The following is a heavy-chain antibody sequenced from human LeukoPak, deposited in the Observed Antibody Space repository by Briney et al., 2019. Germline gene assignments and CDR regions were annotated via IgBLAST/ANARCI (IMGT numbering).Heavy chain of an antibody. D-gene: IGHD3-22*01. Sequence: GGSLRLSCVASGFTISSYWMHWVRQAPGKGLEWVSAISGSGGSTNYADSVKGRVTVSRDNSKSTLYLQMNSLRAEDTAVYYCAKSSYYDSSGYYREYYFDYWGQGTLVTVSS. CDR3: AKSSYYDSSGYYREYYFDY. CDR1: GFTISSYW. J-gene: IGHJ4*02. V-gene: IGHV3-23*01. CDR2: ISGSGGST.